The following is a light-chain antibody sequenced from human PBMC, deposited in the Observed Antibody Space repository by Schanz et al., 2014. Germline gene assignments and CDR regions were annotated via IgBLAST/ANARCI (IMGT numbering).Light chain of an antibody. CDR3: SSYTSSSTLRGV. J-gene: IGLJ3*02. V-gene: IGLV2-14*03. CDR2: DVS. Sequence: SALTQPASVSGSPGQSITISCTGTSSDVGRYNFVSWYQQHPDKAPKLMIYDVSNRPSGVSNRFSGSKSGNTASLTISGLQAEDEADYYCSSYTSSSTLRGVFGGGTKLTVL. CDR1: SSDVGRYNF.